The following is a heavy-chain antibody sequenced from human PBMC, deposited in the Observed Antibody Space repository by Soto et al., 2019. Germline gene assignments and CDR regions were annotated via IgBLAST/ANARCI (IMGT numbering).Heavy chain of an antibody. D-gene: IGHD5-12*01. CDR2: INIDGSST. CDR3: ARSRDGYNFVGDC. Sequence: EVQLVESGGGLVQPGGSLRLSCAASGFTLSSYWMHWVRQARGKGLVWISRINIDGSSTSYADSVKGRFTISRDNAKITLYLQVNSLRAEDTAVYYCARSRDGYNFVGDCWGQGTLVTVSS. J-gene: IGHJ4*02. V-gene: IGHV3-74*01. CDR1: GFTLSSYW.